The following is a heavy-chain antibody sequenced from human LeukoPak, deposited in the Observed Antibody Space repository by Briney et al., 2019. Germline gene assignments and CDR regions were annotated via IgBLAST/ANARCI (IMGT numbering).Heavy chain of an antibody. CDR1: GFTFSSYG. Sequence: PGGSLRLSCAASGFTFSSYGMHWVRQAPGKGLEWVAVIWYDGSNKYYADSVKGRFTISRDNSKNTLYLQMNSLRAEDTAVHYCAREYSGSYSTAFDIWGQGTMVTVSS. V-gene: IGHV3-33*01. J-gene: IGHJ3*02. D-gene: IGHD1-26*01. CDR3: AREYSGSYSTAFDI. CDR2: IWYDGSNK.